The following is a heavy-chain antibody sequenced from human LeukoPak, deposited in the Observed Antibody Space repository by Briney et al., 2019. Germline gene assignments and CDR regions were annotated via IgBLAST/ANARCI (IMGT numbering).Heavy chain of an antibody. Sequence: SETLSLTCAVYGGSINNYYWSWIRQPAGKGLEWIGRIYTGGGTLYNPSLKSRVTISLDTSRNQFSLRLSSVSAADTAVYYCARPGHSYYYMDVWGKGTTVTVSS. CDR3: ARPGHSYYYMDV. CDR1: GGSINNYY. J-gene: IGHJ6*03. V-gene: IGHV4-59*10. CDR2: IYTGGGT. D-gene: IGHD1-1*01.